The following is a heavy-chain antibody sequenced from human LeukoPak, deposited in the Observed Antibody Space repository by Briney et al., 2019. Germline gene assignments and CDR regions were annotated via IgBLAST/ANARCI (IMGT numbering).Heavy chain of an antibody. V-gene: IGHV1-18*04. D-gene: IGHD6-13*01. Sequence: ASVKVSCKASGYTFTGYYMHWVRQAPGQGLEWMGWISAYNGNTNYAQKLQGRVTMTTDTSTSTAYMELRSLRSDDTAVYYCARDSGNRGSSWLAGTRLGFDPWGQGTLVTVSS. J-gene: IGHJ5*02. CDR1: GYTFTGYY. CDR2: ISAYNGNT. CDR3: ARDSGNRGSSWLAGTRLGFDP.